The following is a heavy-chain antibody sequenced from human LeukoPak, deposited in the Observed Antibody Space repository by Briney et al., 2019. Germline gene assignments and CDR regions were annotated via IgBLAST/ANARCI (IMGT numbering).Heavy chain of an antibody. Sequence: GESLRLSCAASGFSFSTYWMGWVRQAPGKGLEWVANIKQDGSDIYYVDSVKGRFIISRDNAKNSLYLQMSSLRAEDTAVYYCTRGGRLHPQSPYWGQGTLVTVSS. CDR1: GFSFSTYW. CDR2: IKQDGSDI. D-gene: IGHD3-16*01. V-gene: IGHV3-7*01. J-gene: IGHJ4*02. CDR3: TRGGRLHPQSPY.